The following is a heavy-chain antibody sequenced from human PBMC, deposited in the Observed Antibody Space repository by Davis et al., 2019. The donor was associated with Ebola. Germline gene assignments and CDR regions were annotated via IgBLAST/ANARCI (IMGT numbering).Heavy chain of an antibody. CDR2: IIPILGIA. CDR3: AREGVTRRFDY. CDR1: GGTFSSYA. V-gene: IGHV1-69*04. Sequence: AASVKVSCKASGGTFSSYAISWVRQAPGQGLEWMGRIIPILGIANYAQKFQGRVTITADESTSTAYMELSSLRSEDTAVYYCAREGVTRRFDYWGQGTLVTVSS. D-gene: IGHD4-23*01. J-gene: IGHJ4*02.